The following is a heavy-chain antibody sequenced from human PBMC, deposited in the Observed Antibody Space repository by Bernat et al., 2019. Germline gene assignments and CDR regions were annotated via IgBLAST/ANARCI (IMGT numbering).Heavy chain of an antibody. Sequence: QLQLQESGPGLVKPSETLSLTCTVSGGSISSSSYYWGWIRQPPGKGLEWIGSIYYSGSTYYNPSLKSRVTISVDTSKNQFSLKLSSVTAADTAVYYCARSKQWLVHHDDWGQGTLVTVSS. D-gene: IGHD6-19*01. CDR1: GGSISSSSYY. J-gene: IGHJ4*02. CDR2: IYYSGST. V-gene: IGHV4-39*01. CDR3: ARSKQWLVHHDD.